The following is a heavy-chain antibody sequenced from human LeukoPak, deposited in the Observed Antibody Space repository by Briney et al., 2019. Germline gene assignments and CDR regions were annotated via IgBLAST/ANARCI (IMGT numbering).Heavy chain of an antibody. CDR2: IYYSGST. Sequence: TLSLTCTVSGGSISSGDYYWSWIRQPPGKGLEWIGYIYYSGSTYYNPSLKSRVTISVDTSKNQFSLKLSSVTAADTAVYYCASYEYYDFWSGYQDYYYMDVWGKGTTVTVSS. D-gene: IGHD3-3*01. V-gene: IGHV4-30-4*08. CDR3: ASYEYYDFWSGYQDYYYMDV. J-gene: IGHJ6*03. CDR1: GGSISSGDYY.